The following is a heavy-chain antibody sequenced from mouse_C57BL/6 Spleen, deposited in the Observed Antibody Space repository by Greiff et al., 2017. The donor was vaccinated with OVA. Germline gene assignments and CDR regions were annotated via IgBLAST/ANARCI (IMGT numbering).Heavy chain of an antibody. D-gene: IGHD2-12*01. Sequence: VQLQQSGAELVRPGTSVKVSCKASGYAFTNYLIEWVKQRPGQGLEWIGVINPGSGGTNYNEKFKGKATLTADKSSSTAYMQLSSLTSEDSAVYYCARSYCRGAMDDWGQGTSVTVSS. CDR2: INPGSGGT. J-gene: IGHJ4*01. CDR3: ARSYCRGAMDD. CDR1: GYAFTNYL. V-gene: IGHV1-54*01.